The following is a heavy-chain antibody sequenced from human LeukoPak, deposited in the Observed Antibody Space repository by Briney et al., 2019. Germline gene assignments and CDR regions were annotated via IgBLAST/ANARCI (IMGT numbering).Heavy chain of an antibody. D-gene: IGHD2-2*01. CDR2: IYHSGST. J-gene: IGHJ4*02. Sequence: SETLSLTCAVSGGSISSGGYSWSWIRQPPGKGLEWIGYIYHSGSTYYNPSLKSRVTISVDRSKNQFSLKLSSLTAADTAVYYCARLQTPLGYCSSASCNEGGGFDYWGQGTLVTISS. CDR3: ARLQTPLGYCSSASCNEGGGFDY. V-gene: IGHV4-30-2*01. CDR1: GGSISSGGYS.